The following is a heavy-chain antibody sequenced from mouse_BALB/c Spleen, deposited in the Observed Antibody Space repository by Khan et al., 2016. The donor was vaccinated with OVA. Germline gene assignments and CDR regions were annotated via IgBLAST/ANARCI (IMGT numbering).Heavy chain of an antibody. J-gene: IGHJ3*01. CDR3: ARAYYYGAWFAY. D-gene: IGHD1-1*01. CDR2: IWAGGST. CDR1: GFSLTTYG. Sequence: QVQLKESGPGLVAPSQSLSITCTVSGFSLTTYGVHWVRQPPGKGLEWLGVIWAGGSTNYNSALMSRLSISKDNSKSPAFLKMNSLQTVDTAMYYCARAYYYGAWFAYGGQGTLVTVSA. V-gene: IGHV2-9*02.